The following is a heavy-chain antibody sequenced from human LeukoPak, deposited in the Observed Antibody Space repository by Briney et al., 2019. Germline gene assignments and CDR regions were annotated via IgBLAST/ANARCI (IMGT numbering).Heavy chain of an antibody. V-gene: IGHV4-59*08. CDR2: IYYTGNT. J-gene: IGHJ4*02. Sequence: SETLSLTCTVSGVSISSHYSSWIRQPPGKGLEWIGYIYYTGNTNYNPSPKSRVTISEDTSKNQVSLKLSSVTAADTAVYYCARGGIAAAALVHLDYWGQGTLVTVSS. CDR3: ARGGIAAAALVHLDY. D-gene: IGHD6-13*01. CDR1: GVSISSHY.